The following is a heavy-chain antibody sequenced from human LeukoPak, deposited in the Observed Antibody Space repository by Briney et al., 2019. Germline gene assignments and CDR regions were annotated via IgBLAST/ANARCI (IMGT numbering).Heavy chain of an antibody. Sequence: GGSLRLSCAASGFTFSSYSMNWVRQAPGKGLEWVSSISSSSSYIYYADSVKGRFTIPRDNAKNSLYLQMSSLRAEDTGIYYCARDRAVKARIGGMDVWGQGTTVIVSS. CDR3: ARDRAVKARIGGMDV. D-gene: IGHD5-24*01. CDR1: GFTFSSYS. V-gene: IGHV3-21*06. J-gene: IGHJ6*02. CDR2: ISSSSSYI.